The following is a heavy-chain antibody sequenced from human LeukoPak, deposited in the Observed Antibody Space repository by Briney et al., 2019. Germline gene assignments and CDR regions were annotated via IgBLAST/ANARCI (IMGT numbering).Heavy chain of an antibody. CDR1: GFTFSNAW. CDR2: IKSKTDGGTT. J-gene: IGHJ5*02. Sequence: GGSLRLSCAASGFTFSNAWMSWVRQAPGKGLEWVGRIKSKTDGGTTDYAAPAKGRFTISRDDSKNTLYLQMNSLKTEDTAVYYCTTRYYDILTSFDPWGQGTLVTVSS. CDR3: TTRYYDILTSFDP. V-gene: IGHV3-15*01. D-gene: IGHD3-9*01.